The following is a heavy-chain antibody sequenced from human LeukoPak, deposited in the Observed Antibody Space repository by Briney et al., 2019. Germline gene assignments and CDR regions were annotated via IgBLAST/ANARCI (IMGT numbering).Heavy chain of an antibody. D-gene: IGHD2-2*01. CDR1: GYTFTSYG. J-gene: IGHJ6*02. CDR3: ARDCSSTSCPPYYYYYGMDV. V-gene: IGHV1-18*01. CDR2: ISAYNGNT. Sequence: ASVKVSCKASGYTFTSYGISWVRQAPGQGLEWMGWISAYNGNTSYAQKLQGRVTMTTDTSTSTAYMELRSLRSDDTAVYYCARDCSSTSCPPYYYYYGMDVWGQGTTVTVSS.